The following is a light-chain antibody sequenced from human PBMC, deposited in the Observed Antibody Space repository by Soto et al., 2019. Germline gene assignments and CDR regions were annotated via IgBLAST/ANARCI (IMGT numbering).Light chain of an antibody. J-gene: IGKJ1*01. Sequence: DIQMTQSPSTLSASVGDRGTINCRASHSIGRFLAWYQHQPGKAPKLLIYAASSLQSGVPSRFSGSGSGTDFTLTIRGLQPEDFATYYCQQSSGSRDWAFGQGTKVEIK. CDR3: QQSSGSRDWA. CDR1: HSIGRF. V-gene: IGKV1-39*01. CDR2: AAS.